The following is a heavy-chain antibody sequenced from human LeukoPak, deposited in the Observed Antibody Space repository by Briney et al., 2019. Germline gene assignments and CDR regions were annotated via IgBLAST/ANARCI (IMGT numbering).Heavy chain of an antibody. Sequence: PGGSLRLSCAASGVSFSNYAMTWVRQAPGKRLEWVSAISGSGSRTYYADSVKGRFTISRDNSKNTLYLQVNSLRAEDTAIYYCAKEASERSGWYGHFDYWGQGTLVTVSS. J-gene: IGHJ4*02. D-gene: IGHD6-19*01. CDR3: AKEASERSGWYGHFDY. CDR2: ISGSGSRT. V-gene: IGHV3-23*01. CDR1: GVSFSNYA.